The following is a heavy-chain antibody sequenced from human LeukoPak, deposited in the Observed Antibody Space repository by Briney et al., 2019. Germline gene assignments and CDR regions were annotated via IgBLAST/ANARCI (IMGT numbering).Heavy chain of an antibody. CDR2: IYYSGST. V-gene: IGHV4-31*03. J-gene: IGHJ4*02. CDR3: ARYLLYSGYDSFDY. Sequence: PSQTLSLTCTVSGGSISSGGYYWSWIRQHPGKGLEWIGYIYYSGSTYYNPALKSRVTISVDTSKNQLSLKLSSVTAADTAVYYCARYLLYSGYDSFDYWGQGTLVTVSS. CDR1: GGSISSGGYY. D-gene: IGHD5-12*01.